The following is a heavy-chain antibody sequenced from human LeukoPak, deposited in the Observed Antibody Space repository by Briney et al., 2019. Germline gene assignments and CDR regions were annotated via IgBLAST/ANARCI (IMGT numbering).Heavy chain of an antibody. CDR2: ISDDSGST. CDR3: ARGVRRFLEWVSMDV. D-gene: IGHD3-3*01. V-gene: IGHV3-23*01. CDR1: ELMFSSYA. Sequence: GGSLRLSCAASELMFSSYAMSWVRQAPGKGLEWVSGISDDSGSTYYADSVKGRFTISRDNAKNSLYLQMNSLRAEDTAVYYCARGVRRFLEWVSMDVWGKGTTVTVSS. J-gene: IGHJ6*03.